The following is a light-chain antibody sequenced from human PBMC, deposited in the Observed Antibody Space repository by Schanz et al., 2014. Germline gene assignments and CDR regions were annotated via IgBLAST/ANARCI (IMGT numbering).Light chain of an antibody. CDR3: QSYDSSPSLLV. CDR2: DVS. V-gene: IGLV2-14*01. J-gene: IGLJ2*01. Sequence: QSALTQPASVSGSPGQSITISCTGTSSDVGGYNYVSWYQQHPGKAPRLMIYDVSNRPSGVSNRFSGSKSGNTASLTISGLQAEDEADYYCQSYDSSPSLLVFGGGTKLTVL. CDR1: SSDVGGYNY.